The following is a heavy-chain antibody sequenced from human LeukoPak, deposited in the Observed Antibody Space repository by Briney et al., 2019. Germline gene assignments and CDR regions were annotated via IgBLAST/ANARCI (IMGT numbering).Heavy chain of an antibody. CDR2: ISAYNGNT. J-gene: IGHJ6*02. CDR3: ARDILTGYYRYYGMDV. Sequence: SVKVSCKASGYTFTSYGISWVRQPPGQGLEWIGWISAYNGNTNYAQKLQGKVTMTTDTSTSTAYMELRSLRSDDTAVYYCARDILTGYYRYYGMDVWGQGTTVTVSS. D-gene: IGHD3-9*01. CDR1: GYTFTSYG. V-gene: IGHV1-18*01.